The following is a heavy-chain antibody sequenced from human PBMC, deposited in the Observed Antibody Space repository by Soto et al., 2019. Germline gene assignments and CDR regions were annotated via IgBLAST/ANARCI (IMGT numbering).Heavy chain of an antibody. D-gene: IGHD2-15*01. Sequence: ASVKVSCKASGYTFTSYALHWVLQAPGQRLEWMGWINPGNGSTRYSQKFQGRVTITRDTSASTANMEVSSLRSEDTAVYYCASAGYCSGGSCSHAIDSWGQGSLVTVSS. CDR3: ASAGYCSGGSCSHAIDS. CDR1: GYTFTSYA. J-gene: IGHJ4*02. V-gene: IGHV1-3*01. CDR2: INPGNGST.